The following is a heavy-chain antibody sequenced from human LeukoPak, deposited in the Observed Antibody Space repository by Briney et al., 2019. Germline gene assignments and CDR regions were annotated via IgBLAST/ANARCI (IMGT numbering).Heavy chain of an antibody. D-gene: IGHD3-9*01. CDR2: ISDSGGST. J-gene: IGHJ5*02. Sequence: GGSLRLSCAAPGFTFSSYAMSWIRQAPGKGLQWVSAISDSGGSTYYADSVKRRFIISRDNSKNTPYLQMNSLTADDTAEYYCAKRVYDILTGYLDPWGQGTLVTVSS. V-gene: IGHV3-23*01. CDR3: AKRVYDILTGYLDP. CDR1: GFTFSSYA.